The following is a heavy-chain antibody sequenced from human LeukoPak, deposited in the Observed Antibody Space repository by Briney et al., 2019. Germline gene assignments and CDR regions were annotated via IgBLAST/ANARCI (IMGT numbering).Heavy chain of an antibody. CDR1: GFSLSTSGVG. V-gene: IGHV2-5*01. D-gene: IGHD3-10*01. J-gene: IGHJ6*03. CDR2: IYWNDDK. Sequence: SGPTLVKPTQTLTLTCTFSGFSLSTSGVGVGWIRQPPGKALEWLALIYWNDDKRYSPSLRSRLTITKDTSKNQVVLTMTNMDPVDTATYYCAHTQIGAPPALWYYYYMDVWGKGTTVTVSS. CDR3: AHTQIGAPPALWYYYYMDV.